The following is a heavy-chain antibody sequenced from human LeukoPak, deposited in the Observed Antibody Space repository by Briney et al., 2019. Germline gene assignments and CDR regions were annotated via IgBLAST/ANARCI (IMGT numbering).Heavy chain of an antibody. CDR2: ISYDGSNK. J-gene: IGHJ4*02. V-gene: IGHV3-30-3*01. CDR1: GFTFSSYA. CDR3: ARDGLVRQWPVRSPLFDY. D-gene: IGHD6-19*01. Sequence: GGSLRLSCAASGFTFSSYAMHWVRQAPGKGLEWVAVISYDGSNKYYADSVKGRFTISRDNSKNTLYLQMNSLRAEDTAVYYCARDGLVRQWPVRSPLFDYWGQGTLVTVSS.